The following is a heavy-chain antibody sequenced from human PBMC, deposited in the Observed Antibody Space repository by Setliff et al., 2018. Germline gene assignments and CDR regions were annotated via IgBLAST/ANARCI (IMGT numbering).Heavy chain of an antibody. D-gene: IGHD3-22*01. V-gene: IGHV4-59*01. CDR2: IYYSGST. Sequence: KTSETLSLTCSVSGVSTRSYWWSWIRQPPGKELEWIGYIYYSGSTNYNPSLKSRVTISIDTSKNQSSLYLTSVTAADTAVYYCARWHYYDNGATYALDIWGQGTLVT. J-gene: IGHJ3*02. CDR1: GVSTRSYW. CDR3: ARWHYYDNGATYALDI.